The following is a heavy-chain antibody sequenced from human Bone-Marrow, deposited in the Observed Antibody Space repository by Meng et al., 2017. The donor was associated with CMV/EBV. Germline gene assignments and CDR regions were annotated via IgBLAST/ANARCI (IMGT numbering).Heavy chain of an antibody. CDR1: GFTFSSNW. J-gene: IGHJ6*02. CDR2: INSDGSST. CDR3: ARVSTSYHTPGMDV. D-gene: IGHD2-2*02. V-gene: IGHV3-74*01. Sequence: GGSLRLSWVASGFTFSSNWMHWVRQAPGKGLVWVSRINSDGSSTSYADSVKGRFTISRDNAKNTLYLQMNSLKTEDTAVYYCARVSTSYHTPGMDVWGQGTTVTFAS.